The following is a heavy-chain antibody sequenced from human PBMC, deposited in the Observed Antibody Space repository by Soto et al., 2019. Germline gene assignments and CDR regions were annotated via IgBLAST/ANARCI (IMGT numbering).Heavy chain of an antibody. CDR2: IYYSGST. V-gene: IGHV4-39*01. CDR1: GGSISSSSYY. CDR3: AGCVGDPVLNWFDP. D-gene: IGHD1-1*01. Sequence: SETLSLTCTVSGGSISSSSYYWGWIRQPPGKGLEWIGSIYYSGSTYYNPSLKSRVTISVDTSKNQFSLKLSSVTAADMAVYYCAGCVGDPVLNWFDPWGQGTLVTVSS. J-gene: IGHJ5*02.